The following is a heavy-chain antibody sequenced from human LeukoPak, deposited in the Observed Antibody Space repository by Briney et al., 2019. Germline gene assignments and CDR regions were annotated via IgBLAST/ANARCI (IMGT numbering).Heavy chain of an antibody. CDR3: SRLGYYDPDY. D-gene: IGHD3-22*01. V-gene: IGHV4-39*01. Sequence: PSETLSLTCTVSGGSISSSRYYWGWIRQPRGKGLEWIGSIYYSGTTYYNPCLKSRVTMSVDTSKNQLSLKLSSVTAAATAVYYCSRLGYYDPDYWGQGTLVTVSS. CDR1: GGSISSSRYY. J-gene: IGHJ4*02. CDR2: IYYSGTT.